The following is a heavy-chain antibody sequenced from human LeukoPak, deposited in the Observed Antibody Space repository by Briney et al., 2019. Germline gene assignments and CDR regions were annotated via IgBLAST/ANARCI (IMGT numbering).Heavy chain of an antibody. V-gene: IGHV3-7*01. J-gene: IGHJ4*02. Sequence: PGGSLRLSCAASGFTFSSYWMSWVRQAPGKGLEWVANIKQDGSEKYYVDSVKGRFTISRDNAKNSLYLQMNSLRAEDTAVYYCARDSSSSSPAFDYWGQGTLVTVSS. CDR2: IKQDGSEK. CDR1: GFTFSSYW. D-gene: IGHD6-6*01. CDR3: ARDSSSSSPAFDY.